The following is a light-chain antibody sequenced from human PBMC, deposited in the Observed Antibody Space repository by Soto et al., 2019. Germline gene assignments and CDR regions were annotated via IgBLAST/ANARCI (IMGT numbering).Light chain of an antibody. J-gene: IGLJ3*02. CDR3: MIWHNSAWV. CDR1: SGINIGTYR. Sequence: QSVLTQPSSLSASPGASASLTCTLGSGINIGTYRIYWYQQKPGSPPQYLLRYKSDSDYQQGSGVPSRFSGSKDASANAGILIISGLQSEDEADYYCMIWHNSAWVFGGGTKLTVL. CDR2: YKSDSDY. V-gene: IGLV5-45*03.